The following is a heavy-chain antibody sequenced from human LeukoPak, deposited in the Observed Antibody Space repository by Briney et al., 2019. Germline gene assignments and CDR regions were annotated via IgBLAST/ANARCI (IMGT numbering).Heavy chain of an antibody. D-gene: IGHD6-19*01. CDR2: FYYSGST. Sequence: PSETLCLTCTVSGGSISSSLYYWGWIRQPPGKGLEWIGSFYYSGSTYYNASLKSRVTISVDTSKSQFSLKLSSVTATDTAVYYCTTTTRGWYGVGDYWGQGTLVTVSS. CDR3: TTTTRGWYGVGDY. V-gene: IGHV4-39*01. J-gene: IGHJ4*02. CDR1: GGSISSSLYY.